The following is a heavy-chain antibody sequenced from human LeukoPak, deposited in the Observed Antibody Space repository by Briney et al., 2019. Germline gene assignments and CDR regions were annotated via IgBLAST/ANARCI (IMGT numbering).Heavy chain of an antibody. CDR2: TYYRSKWYN. CDR1: GDSVSSNSAA. Sequence: PSQTLSLTCAISGDSVSSNSAAWNWIRQSPSRGLEWLGRTYYRSKWYNDYAVSVKSRITINPDTSKNQFSLQLNSVTPEDTAVYYCARGSYYGSGSYYNPASYFDYWGQGTLVTVSS. CDR3: ARGSYYGSGSYYNPASYFDY. J-gene: IGHJ4*02. D-gene: IGHD3-10*01. V-gene: IGHV6-1*01.